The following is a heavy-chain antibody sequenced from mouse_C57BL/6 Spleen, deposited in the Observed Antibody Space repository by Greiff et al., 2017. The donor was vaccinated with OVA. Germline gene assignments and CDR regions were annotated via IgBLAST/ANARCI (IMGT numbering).Heavy chain of an antibody. D-gene: IGHD2-5*01. J-gene: IGHJ3*01. Sequence: VQLQQSGPELVKPGASVKISCKASGYTFTDYYMNWVKQSHGKSLEWIGDINPNNGGTSYNQKLKGKATLTVDKSSSTAYMELRSLTSEDSAVYYCARSNYVGWFAYWGQGTLVTVSA. CDR2: INPNNGGT. V-gene: IGHV1-26*01. CDR1: GYTFTDYY. CDR3: ARSNYVGWFAY.